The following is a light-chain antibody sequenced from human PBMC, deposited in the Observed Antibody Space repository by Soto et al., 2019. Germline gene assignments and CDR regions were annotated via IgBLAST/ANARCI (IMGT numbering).Light chain of an antibody. CDR1: SSNIGAGYD. CDR3: QSYDSSLSGVV. V-gene: IGLV1-40*01. CDR2: GNS. Sequence: VVTQPPSVSGAPGQRVTISCTGSSSNIGAGYDVHWYQQLPGTAPKLLIYGNSNRPSGVPDRFSGSKSGTSASLAITGLQAEDEADYYCQSYDSSLSGVVFGGGTKLTVL. J-gene: IGLJ2*01.